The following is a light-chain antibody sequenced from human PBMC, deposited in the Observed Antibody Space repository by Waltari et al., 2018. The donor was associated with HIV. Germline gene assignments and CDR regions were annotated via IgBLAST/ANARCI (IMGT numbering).Light chain of an antibody. V-gene: IGLV3-25*03. CDR2: KDT. Sequence: SYDLTQPPSVSVSPGQTARITCFGEALSKEYTFWHQQKAGQAPLLVIHKDTERASRVPERFSGSTSGRLVTLTIDDVEPDDEADYYCQSAGGGGTYRFGGGTKLTVL. CDR3: QSAGGGGTYR. CDR1: ALSKEY. J-gene: IGLJ2*01.